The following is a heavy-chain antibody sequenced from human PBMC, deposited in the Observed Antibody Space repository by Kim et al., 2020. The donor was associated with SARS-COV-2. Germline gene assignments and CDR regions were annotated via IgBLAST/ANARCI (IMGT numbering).Heavy chain of an antibody. V-gene: IGHV1-18*01. CDR2: ISSNSGHT. CDR3: APYYDSNSYRGQWD. Sequence: ASVKVSCKASGYSFSNYGLVWARQAPGQGLEWMGWISSNSGHTKYAQNVQGRVTLTTDTSTNTGYMELSSLRSDDTAVYYCAPYYDSNSYRGQWDWGQGTPLTVSS. J-gene: IGHJ4*01. D-gene: IGHD3-22*01. CDR1: GYSFSNYG.